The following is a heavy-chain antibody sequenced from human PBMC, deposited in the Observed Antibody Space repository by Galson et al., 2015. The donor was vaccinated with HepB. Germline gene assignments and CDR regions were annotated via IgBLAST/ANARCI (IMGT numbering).Heavy chain of an antibody. J-gene: IGHJ3*01. D-gene: IGHD2/OR15-2a*01. CDR1: GFSSSAYG. CDR3: ARDDEVADPFSHGFDL. CDR2: MSNSGTFI. V-gene: IGHV3-33*01. Sequence: SLRLSCAASGFSSSAYGMHWVRQTPGKGLEWVAVMSNSGTFIRYADSMEGRFTISRDNSKNILYLQMNSLRAEDTAIYYCARDDEVADPFSHGFDLWGQGTTVAVSS.